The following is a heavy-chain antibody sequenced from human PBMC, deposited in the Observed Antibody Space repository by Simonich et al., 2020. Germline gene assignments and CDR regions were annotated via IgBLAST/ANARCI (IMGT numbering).Heavy chain of an antibody. CDR3: AKEESYSSTSCYDAFDI. V-gene: IGHV3-23*01. Sequence: EVQLLESGGGLVQPGGSLRLSCAASGFTFSSYAMSWVRQAPGKGVGGVSAISGSGGSTYYADSVKGRFTISRDNAKNTLYLQMNSLRAEDTAVYYCAKEESYSSTSCYDAFDIWGQGTMVTVSS. J-gene: IGHJ3*02. D-gene: IGHD2-2*01. CDR1: GFTFSSYA. CDR2: ISGSGGST.